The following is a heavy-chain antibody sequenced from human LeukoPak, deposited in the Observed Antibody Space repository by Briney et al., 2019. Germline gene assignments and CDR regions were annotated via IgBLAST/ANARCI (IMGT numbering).Heavy chain of an antibody. J-gene: IGHJ6*02. Sequence: PGGSLRLSCAASGFTVSSNYMSWVRQAPGKGLEWVSVIYSGGSTYYADSVKGRFTISRDNSKNTLYLQMNSLRAEDTAVYYCARDVGRVAYYYYYGMDVWGQGTTVTVSS. V-gene: IGHV3-53*01. CDR1: GFTVSSNY. CDR3: ARDVGRVAYYYYYGMDV. CDR2: IYSGGST. D-gene: IGHD2-15*01.